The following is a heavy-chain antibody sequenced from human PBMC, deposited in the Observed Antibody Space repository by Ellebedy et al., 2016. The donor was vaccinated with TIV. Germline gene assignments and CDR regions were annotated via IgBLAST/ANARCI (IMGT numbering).Heavy chain of an antibody. CDR3: ARMLKAAAFDI. Sequence: AASVKVSCKASGYTFTNYGINWVRQAPGQGLEWMGWISAHNGNKNYAQKLQGRVTMTTDTSTSTAYMKLRSLGSDDTAVYYCARMLKAAAFDIWGQGTMVTVSS. D-gene: IGHD3-16*01. V-gene: IGHV1-18*04. CDR1: GYTFTNYG. J-gene: IGHJ3*02. CDR2: ISAHNGNK.